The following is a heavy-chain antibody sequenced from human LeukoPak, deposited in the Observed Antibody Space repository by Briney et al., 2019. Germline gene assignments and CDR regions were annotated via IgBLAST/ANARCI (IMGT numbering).Heavy chain of an antibody. J-gene: IGHJ4*02. Sequence: SETLSLTCAVSGGSISSSNWWGWVRQPPGKGLEWIGEIYHSESTNYNPSLKSRVTISVDKSKNQFSLKLSSVTAADTAVYYCARSFSGWSFDYWGQGTLVTVSS. CDR3: ARSFSGWSFDY. V-gene: IGHV4-4*02. D-gene: IGHD6-19*01. CDR1: GGSISSSNW. CDR2: IYHSEST.